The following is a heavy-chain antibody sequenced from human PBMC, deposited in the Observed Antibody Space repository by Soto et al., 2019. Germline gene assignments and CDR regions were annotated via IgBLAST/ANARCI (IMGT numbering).Heavy chain of an antibody. D-gene: IGHD6-13*01. V-gene: IGHV4-34*01. CDR3: ARVGGSREVDY. CDR2: INHSGST. CDR1: GGSFSGYY. Sequence: SETLSLTCAVYGGSFSGYYWSWIRQPPGKGLEWIGEINHSGSTNYNPSLKSRVTISVDTSKNQFSLKLSSVTAADTAVYYCARVGGSREVDYWGQGTLVTVSS. J-gene: IGHJ4*02.